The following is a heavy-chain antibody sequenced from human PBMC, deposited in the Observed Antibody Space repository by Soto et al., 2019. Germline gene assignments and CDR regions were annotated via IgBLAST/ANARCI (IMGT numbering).Heavy chain of an antibody. CDR3: ARETNMGYCSGGSCSWSDP. D-gene: IGHD2-15*01. CDR1: GCTFTTYG. V-gene: IGHV1-18*04. J-gene: IGHJ5*02. CDR2: ISGYTSKT. Sequence: ASVKVSCKASGCTFTTYGVAWVRQAPGQGLEWLGWISGYTSKTNYTRKLQGRVTLTADTSTSTAYMELRSLRPDDTAVYYCARETNMGYCSGGSCSWSDPWGKGTLVTVSS.